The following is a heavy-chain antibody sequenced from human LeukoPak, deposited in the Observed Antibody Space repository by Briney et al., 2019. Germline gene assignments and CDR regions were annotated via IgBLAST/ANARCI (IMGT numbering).Heavy chain of an antibody. J-gene: IGHJ4*02. Sequence: TGGSLRLSCAASGFTFSTYWMSWVRQAPGKGLEWVANLKQDGSETYYVDSVKGRFTISRDNAKNSLFLQMNSLRAEDTAVYYCARSGRGDYWGQGTLVTVSS. CDR1: GFTFSTYW. CDR3: ARSGRGDY. V-gene: IGHV3-7*01. CDR2: LKQDGSET.